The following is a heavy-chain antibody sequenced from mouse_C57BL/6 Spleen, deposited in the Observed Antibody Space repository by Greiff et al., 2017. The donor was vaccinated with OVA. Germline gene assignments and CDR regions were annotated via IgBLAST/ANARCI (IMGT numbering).Heavy chain of an antibody. J-gene: IGHJ2*01. CDR1: GYAFSSYW. V-gene: IGHV1-80*01. D-gene: IGHD1-1*01. CDR3: ARGGAYYGSSPFDY. CDR2: IYPGDGDT. Sequence: VKLQESGAELVKPGASVKISCKASGYAFSSYWMNWVKQRPGKGLEWIGQIYPGDGDTNYNGKFKGKATLTADKSSSTAYMQLSSLTSEDSAVYFCARGGAYYGSSPFDYWGQGTTLTVSS.